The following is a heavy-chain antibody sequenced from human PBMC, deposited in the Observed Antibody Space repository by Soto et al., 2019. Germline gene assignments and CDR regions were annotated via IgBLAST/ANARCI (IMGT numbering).Heavy chain of an antibody. CDR1: GGTFSSYA. CDR3: ARSYIVVVPAASARYGMDV. J-gene: IGHJ6*02. D-gene: IGHD2-2*01. Sequence: GASVKVSCKASGGTFSSYAISWVRRAPGQGLEWMGGIIPIFGTANYAQKFQGRVTITADESTSTAYMELSSLRSEDTAVYYCARSYIVVVPAASARYGMDVWRQGTTVTVSS. CDR2: IIPIFGTA. V-gene: IGHV1-69*13.